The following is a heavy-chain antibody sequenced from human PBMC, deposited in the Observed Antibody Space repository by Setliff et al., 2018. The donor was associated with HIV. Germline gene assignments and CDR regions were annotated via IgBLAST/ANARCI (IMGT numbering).Heavy chain of an antibody. D-gene: IGHD5-18*01. CDR2: ISSGSGFK. Sequence: NPGGSLRLSCAASGFDFSDYSINWVRQAPGNGLEWVSSISSGSGFKYYADSVKGRFTISRDNAKNSLFLQMNSLRAEDTAVYYCARLRGYSYGLASYYYYYMDVWGKGTTVTVSS. V-gene: IGHV3-21*06. J-gene: IGHJ6*03. CDR1: GFDFSDYS. CDR3: ARLRGYSYGLASYYYYYMDV.